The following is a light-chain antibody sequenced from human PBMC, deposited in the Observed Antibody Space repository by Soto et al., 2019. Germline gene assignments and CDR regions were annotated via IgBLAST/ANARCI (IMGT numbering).Light chain of an antibody. V-gene: IGKV3-15*01. CDR2: GAS. CDR3: QQYKKWPRT. J-gene: IGKJ1*01. CDR1: QSVGAT. Sequence: EIVMTQSPVTLSVFPWERATLCCRASQSVGATVAWYHQRPGQAPRLLISGASTRATGVPARVSASGSGTAFTLTITSLQSEDFAVYYCQQYKKWPRTFGHGTKVDIK.